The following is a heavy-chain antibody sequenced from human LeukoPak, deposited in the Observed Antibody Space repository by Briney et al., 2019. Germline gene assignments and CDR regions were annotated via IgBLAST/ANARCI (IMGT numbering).Heavy chain of an antibody. V-gene: IGHV3-23*01. J-gene: IGHJ4*02. CDR2: ISGSGGST. CDR1: GFTFSSYA. Sequence: GGSLRLSCTASGFTFSSYAVSWVRQAPGKGLEWVSSISGSGGSTYSADSVKGRFTISRDNSRNTLYLQMDSLRAEDTALYYCAKDRSCTNDICHGDFDYWGQGTLVTVSS. D-gene: IGHD2-8*01. CDR3: AKDRSCTNDICHGDFDY.